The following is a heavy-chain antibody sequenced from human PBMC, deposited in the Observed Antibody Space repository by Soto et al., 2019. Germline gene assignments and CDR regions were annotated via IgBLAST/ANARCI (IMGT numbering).Heavy chain of an antibody. V-gene: IGHV1-18*01. Sequence: ASVKVSCKASGYTFTSYGISWVRQAPGQGLEWMGWISAYNGNTNYAQKLQGRVTMTTDTSTSTAYMELRSLRSDDTAVYYCARDRGGSSSSPGVGYYYGMDVWGQGTTVTVSS. CDR2: ISAYNGNT. CDR3: ARDRGGSSSSPGVGYYYGMDV. D-gene: IGHD6-6*01. CDR1: GYTFTSYG. J-gene: IGHJ6*02.